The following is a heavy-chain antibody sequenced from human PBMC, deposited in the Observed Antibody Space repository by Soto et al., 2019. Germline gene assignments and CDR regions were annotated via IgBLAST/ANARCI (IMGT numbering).Heavy chain of an antibody. Sequence: QVQLVQCGAEEKKPGASVKVSCKASGYTFINYAIHWVRQAPGQRLEWMGWINAGNGDTKYSQKFQGRVTITRDTSANTAYMELSGLRSEGTAVYYCARGGAGYYFDYWGQGTLVTVSS. CDR3: ARGGAGYYFDY. CDR1: GYTFINYA. CDR2: INAGNGDT. D-gene: IGHD2-15*01. J-gene: IGHJ4*02. V-gene: IGHV1-3*05.